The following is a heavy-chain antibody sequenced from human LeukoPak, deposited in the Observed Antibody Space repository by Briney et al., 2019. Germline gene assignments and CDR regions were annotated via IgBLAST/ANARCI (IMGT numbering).Heavy chain of an antibody. J-gene: IGHJ5*02. D-gene: IGHD6-6*01. CDR1: GDTFSSYG. CDR3: ASFRSSSSSWFDP. V-gene: IGHV1-69*13. Sequence: SVKVSCKASGDTFSSYGISWVRQAPGQGLQWMAGVIPSSGTPHYAQKFQGRVTITADESTSTAYMELSSLRSEDTAVYYCASFRSSSSSWFDPWGQGTLVTVSS. CDR2: VIPSSGTP.